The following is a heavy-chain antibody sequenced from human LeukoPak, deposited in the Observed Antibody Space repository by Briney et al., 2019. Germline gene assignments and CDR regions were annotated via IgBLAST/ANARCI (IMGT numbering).Heavy chain of an antibody. D-gene: IGHD3-10*01. CDR3: AKDPSIPGSGSYYTHYFDY. V-gene: IGHV3-23*01. J-gene: IGHJ4*02. CDR1: GFSFSSYV. Sequence: PGRSLRLSCAASGFSFSSYVMSCVRQAPGKGLEWVSAISGSGGSTYYADSAKGRFTISRDKSKNRLYLQMNSLRAEDTAVYYCAKDPSIPGSGSYYTHYFDYWGQGTLVTVSS. CDR2: ISGSGGST.